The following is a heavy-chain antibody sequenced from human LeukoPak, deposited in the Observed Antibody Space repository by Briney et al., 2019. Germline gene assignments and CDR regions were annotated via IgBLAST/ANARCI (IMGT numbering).Heavy chain of an antibody. D-gene: IGHD6-19*01. CDR1: GFXFSSYG. V-gene: IGHV3-30*03. CDR3: ASGWTNFDY. J-gene: IGHJ4*02. Sequence: PGRSLRLSCAASGFXFSSYGIHWVRQAPGKGLEWVAVISYDGSNKYYADSVKGRFTISRDNSKNTVFLQMNSLRAEDTAVYYCASGWTNFDYWGQGTLATVSS. CDR2: ISYDGSNK.